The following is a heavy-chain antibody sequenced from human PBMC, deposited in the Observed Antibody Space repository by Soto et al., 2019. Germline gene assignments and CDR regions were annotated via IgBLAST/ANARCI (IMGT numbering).Heavy chain of an antibody. Sequence: QVQLQESGPGLVKPSQTLSLTCTVSGGSISSGGYYWSWIRQHPGKGLEWSGYIYYSGSTYYNPSPKSRVTXXLXTXXNQFSLKLSSVTAADTAGYYCAREGQSSSSYGMDVWGPGTTVTASS. CDR3: AREGQSSSSYGMDV. CDR2: IYYSGST. D-gene: IGHD6-6*01. CDR1: GGSISSGGYY. V-gene: IGHV4-31*03. J-gene: IGHJ6*02.